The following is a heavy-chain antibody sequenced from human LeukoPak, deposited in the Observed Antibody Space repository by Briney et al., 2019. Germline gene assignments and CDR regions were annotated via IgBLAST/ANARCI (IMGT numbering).Heavy chain of an antibody. Sequence: GGSLRLSCAASGFTFSSYAMSWVRQAPGKGLEWVSAISGSGGSTYYADSVKGRFTISRDNSKNTLYLQMNSLRAEDTAVYYCAKVGIVVVPVAPLDFDYWGQGTLVTVSS. CDR1: GFTFSSYA. CDR3: AKVGIVVVPVAPLDFDY. CDR2: ISGSGGST. V-gene: IGHV3-23*01. D-gene: IGHD2-2*01. J-gene: IGHJ4*02.